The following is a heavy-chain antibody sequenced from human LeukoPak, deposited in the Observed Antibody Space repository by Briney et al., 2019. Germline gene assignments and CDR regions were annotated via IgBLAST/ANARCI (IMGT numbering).Heavy chain of an antibody. J-gene: IGHJ4*02. V-gene: IGHV4-59*01. CDR1: GGSISSYY. CDR2: IYYSGST. D-gene: IGHD3-10*01. Sequence: SGTLSLTCTVSGGSISSYYWSWIRQPPGKGLEWIGYIYYSGSTNYNPSLKSRVTISVDTSKNQFSLKLSSVTAADTAVYYRARDRDYYGSGRILDYWGQGTLVTVSS. CDR3: ARDRDYYGSGRILDY.